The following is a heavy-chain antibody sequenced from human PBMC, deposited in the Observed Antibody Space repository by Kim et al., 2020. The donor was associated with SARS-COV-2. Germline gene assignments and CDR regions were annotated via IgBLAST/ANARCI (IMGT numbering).Heavy chain of an antibody. CDR3: VRRNWNSGGGFDY. Sequence: RDSGEGRLTITRENAKNSLYLQMNSLRAGDTAVYYCVRRNWNSGGGFDYWGQGTPVTVSS. V-gene: IGHV3-13*01. D-gene: IGHD1-1*01. J-gene: IGHJ4*02.